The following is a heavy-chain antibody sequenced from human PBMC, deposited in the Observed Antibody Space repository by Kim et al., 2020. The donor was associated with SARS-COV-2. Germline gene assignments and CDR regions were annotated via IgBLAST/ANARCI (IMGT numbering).Heavy chain of an antibody. D-gene: IGHD3-10*01. Sequence: YAQKFQGRVTITADKSTSTAYMELSGLRSEDTAVYYCATGTYGSGSYFDCWGQGTLVTVSS. V-gene: IGHV1-69*04. CDR3: ATGTYGSGSYFDC. J-gene: IGHJ4*02.